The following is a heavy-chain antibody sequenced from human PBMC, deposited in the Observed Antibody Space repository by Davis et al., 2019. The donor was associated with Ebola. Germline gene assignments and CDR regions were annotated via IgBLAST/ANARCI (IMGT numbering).Heavy chain of an antibody. Sequence: ASVKVSCKASGYTFTSYDINWVRQATGQGLEWMGWMNPNSGNTGYAQKFQGRVTMTRNTSISTAYMELSSLRSDDTAVYYCARENTAMVIRSDYWGQGTLVTVSS. CDR3: ARENTAMVIRSDY. CDR1: GYTFTSYD. CDR2: MNPNSGNT. D-gene: IGHD5-18*01. J-gene: IGHJ4*02. V-gene: IGHV1-8*01.